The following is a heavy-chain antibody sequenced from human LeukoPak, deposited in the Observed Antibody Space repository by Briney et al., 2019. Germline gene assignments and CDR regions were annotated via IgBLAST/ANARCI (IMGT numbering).Heavy chain of an antibody. V-gene: IGHV3-9*01. CDR3: AKDLSGSLGGVFDG. CDR2: ISWNSNTI. D-gene: IGHD1-26*01. CDR1: GFTFYDYA. J-gene: IGHJ4*02. Sequence: PGRSLRLSCVPSGFTFYDYAMHWVRHVPGKALEWVSGISWNSNTIKYADSVKGRFPVSRDNAKNSLYVQMSSLRLEDTAFYYCAKDLSGSLGGVFDGWGQGTLVTVSS.